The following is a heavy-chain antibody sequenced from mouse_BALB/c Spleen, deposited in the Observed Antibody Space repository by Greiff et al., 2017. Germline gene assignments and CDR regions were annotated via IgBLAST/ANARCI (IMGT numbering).Heavy chain of an antibody. J-gene: IGHJ2*01. D-gene: IGHD1-2*01. Sequence: EVKLVESGGGLVKPGGSLKLSCAASGFTFSDYYMYWVRQTPEKRLEWVATISDGGSYTYYPDSVKGRFTISRDNAKNNLYLQMSSLKSEDTAMYYCARRVRLRSDFDYWGQGTTLTVSS. CDR1: GFTFSDYY. CDR2: ISDGGSYT. CDR3: ARRVRLRSDFDY. V-gene: IGHV5-4*02.